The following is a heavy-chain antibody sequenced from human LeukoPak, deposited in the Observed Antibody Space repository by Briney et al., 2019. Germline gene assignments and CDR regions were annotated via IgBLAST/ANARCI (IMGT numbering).Heavy chain of an antibody. J-gene: IGHJ4*02. D-gene: IGHD6-13*01. CDR1: GGSFSGYY. CDR3: ARDRGIAAAGIRSIGNYFDY. Sequence: SETLSLTCAVYGGSFSGYYWSWIRQPPGKGLEWIGEINHSGNTNYNPSLKSRVTISVDTSKYQFSLKLSSVTAADTAVYYCARDRGIAAAGIRSIGNYFDYWGQGTLVTVSS. V-gene: IGHV4-34*01. CDR2: INHSGNT.